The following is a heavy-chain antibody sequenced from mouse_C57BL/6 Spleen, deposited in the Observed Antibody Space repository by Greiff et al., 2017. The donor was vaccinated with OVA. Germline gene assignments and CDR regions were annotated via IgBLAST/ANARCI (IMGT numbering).Heavy chain of an antibody. V-gene: IGHV14-3*01. CDR2: IDPANGNT. D-gene: IGHD1-1*01. CDR1: GFNIKNTY. CDR3: ARGHYGSSPWFAY. Sequence: VQLKESVAELVRPGASVKLSCTASGFNIKNTYMHWVKQRPEQGLEWIGRIDPANGNTKYAPKFQGKATITADTSSNTAYLQLSSLTSEDTAIYYCARGHYGSSPWFAYWGQGTLVTVSA. J-gene: IGHJ3*01.